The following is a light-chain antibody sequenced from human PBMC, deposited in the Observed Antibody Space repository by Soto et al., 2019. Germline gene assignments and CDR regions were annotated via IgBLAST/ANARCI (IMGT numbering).Light chain of an antibody. Sequence: EIVMTQSPATLSVSPGERATLSCRASQGVISKLAWYQQKPGQAPRRLIYDTSTRATGIPARFSGSVSGTEFTLTISSLQSEDFVVYYCQHYNNWPPESAFGQETKLEIK. CDR1: QGVISK. V-gene: IGKV3-15*01. J-gene: IGKJ2*01. CDR2: DTS. CDR3: QHYNNWPPESA.